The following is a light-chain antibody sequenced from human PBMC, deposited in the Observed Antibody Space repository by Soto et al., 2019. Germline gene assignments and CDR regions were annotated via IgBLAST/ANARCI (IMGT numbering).Light chain of an antibody. CDR2: AAS. CDR1: QSVNSN. J-gene: IGKJ4*01. Sequence: EIVMTQSPATVSVSPGERATLSCRASQSVNSNLAWYQQKPGQAPRLLIYAASTRATGIPAGFSGSGSGTEFTLTISSLQSEDFAVYYCQQYNNWPLTFGGGTKVEIK. CDR3: QQYNNWPLT. V-gene: IGKV3-15*01.